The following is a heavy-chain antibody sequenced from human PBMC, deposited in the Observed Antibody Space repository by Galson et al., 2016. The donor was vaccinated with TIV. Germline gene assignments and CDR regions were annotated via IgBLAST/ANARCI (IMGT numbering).Heavy chain of an antibody. CDR3: ASGCSGGTCEEY. V-gene: IGHV3-15*01. J-gene: IGHJ4*02. CDR1: GFIFSNAW. Sequence: SLRLSCAASGFIFSNAWMSWVRQAPGKGLEWVGRIKSETDGGTTDYAAPVKGRFTISRDDSENTLYLQMNSLRAQDTAIYYCASGCSGGTCEEYWGQGTLVSVSS. D-gene: IGHD2-15*01. CDR2: IKSETDGGTT.